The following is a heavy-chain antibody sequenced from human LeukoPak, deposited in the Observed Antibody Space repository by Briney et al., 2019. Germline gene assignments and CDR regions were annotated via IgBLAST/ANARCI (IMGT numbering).Heavy chain of an antibody. Sequence: PGGSLRLSCAASGFTFSSYWMHWVRQAPGKGLEWVSGINWNVGSTVYEDSVKGRFTISRDNAKNSLYLQMNSLRAEDTALYYCARVKLLYGSGIGDAFDIWGQGTMVTVSS. J-gene: IGHJ3*02. CDR1: GFTFSSYW. D-gene: IGHD3-10*01. CDR3: ARVKLLYGSGIGDAFDI. V-gene: IGHV3-20*04. CDR2: INWNVGST.